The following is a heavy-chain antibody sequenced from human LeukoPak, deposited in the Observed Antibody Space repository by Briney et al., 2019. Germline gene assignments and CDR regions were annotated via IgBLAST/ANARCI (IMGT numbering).Heavy chain of an antibody. J-gene: IGHJ3*02. CDR2: ISSSSSYI. CDR3: ARDFSRIAARLGAFDI. D-gene: IGHD6-6*01. Sequence: TPGGSLRLSCAASGFTFSSYSMNWVRQAPGKGLGWVSSISSSSSYIYYADSVKGRFTISRDNAKNSLYLQMNSLRTEDTAVFYCARDFSRIAARLGAFDIWGQGTMVTVSS. CDR1: GFTFSSYS. V-gene: IGHV3-21*01.